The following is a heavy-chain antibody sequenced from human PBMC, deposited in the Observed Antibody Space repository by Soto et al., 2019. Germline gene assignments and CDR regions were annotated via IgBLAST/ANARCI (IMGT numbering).Heavy chain of an antibody. V-gene: IGHV1-3*01. CDR1: GYSFSTHS. Sequence: VASVKVSCKASGYSFSTHSIHWVRQAPGQGREGMGWINGGNGNTKYSQKFRDRVTITRDATASTGYMELSSLRSEDTAVYYCARGKGMEENYYYYGMDVRGQGTTVTVSS. D-gene: IGHD1-1*01. CDR2: INGGNGNT. CDR3: ARGKGMEENYYYYGMDV. J-gene: IGHJ6*02.